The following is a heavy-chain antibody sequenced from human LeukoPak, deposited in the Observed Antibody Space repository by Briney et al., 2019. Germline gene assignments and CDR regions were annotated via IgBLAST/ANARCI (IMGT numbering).Heavy chain of an antibody. D-gene: IGHD5-24*01. CDR1: GLTFRSYW. Sequence: GGSLRPSCAVSGLTFRSYWMSWVRQAPGKGLEWVANINQDGSEKYFLDSVRGRFTISRDNAKNSLALQMNTLRAEDTAVYYCARERDGRFFDYWGQGTLVTVSS. V-gene: IGHV3-7*01. CDR3: ARERDGRFFDY. J-gene: IGHJ4*02. CDR2: INQDGSEK.